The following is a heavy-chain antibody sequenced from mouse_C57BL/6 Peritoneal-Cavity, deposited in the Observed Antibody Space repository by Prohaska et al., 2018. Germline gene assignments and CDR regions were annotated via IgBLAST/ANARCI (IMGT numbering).Heavy chain of an antibody. CDR3: ARSRDYGSSRYAMDY. V-gene: IGHV1-81*01. D-gene: IGHD1-1*01. Sequence: EIYPRSGNTYYNEKFKGKATLTADKSSSTAYMELRSLTSEDSAVYFCARSRDYGSSRYAMDYWGQGTSVTVSS. J-gene: IGHJ4*01. CDR2: IYPRSGNT.